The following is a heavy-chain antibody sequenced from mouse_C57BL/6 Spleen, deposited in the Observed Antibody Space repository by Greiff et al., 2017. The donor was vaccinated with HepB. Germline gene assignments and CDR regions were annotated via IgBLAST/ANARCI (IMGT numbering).Heavy chain of an antibody. CDR3: ARSWGGYAMDY. V-gene: IGHV1-55*01. J-gene: IGHJ4*01. Sequence: VQLQQPGAELVKPGASVKMSCKASGYTFTSYWLTWVKQRPGQGLEWIGDIYPGSGSTNYNEKFKSKATLTVDTSSSTTYMQLSSLTSEDSAVYYCARSWGGYAMDYWGQGTSVTVSS. CDR1: GYTFTSYW. D-gene: IGHD4-1*01. CDR2: IYPGSGST.